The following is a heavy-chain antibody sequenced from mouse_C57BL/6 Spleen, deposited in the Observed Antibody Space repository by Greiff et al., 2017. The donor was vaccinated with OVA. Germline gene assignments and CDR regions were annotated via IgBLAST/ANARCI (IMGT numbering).Heavy chain of an antibody. D-gene: IGHD1-1*01. CDR2: FHPYNDDT. J-gene: IGHJ1*03. CDR1: GYTFTTYP. Sequence: QVQLKESGAELVKPGASVKMSCKASGYTFTTYPIEWMKQNHGKSLEWIGNFHPYNDDTKYNEKFKGKATLTVDKSSSTFYLELSRLTSDDSAVYYCARSGIYYGSSLYWYFDVWGTGTTVTVSS. CDR3: ARSGIYYGSSLYWYFDV. V-gene: IGHV1-47*01.